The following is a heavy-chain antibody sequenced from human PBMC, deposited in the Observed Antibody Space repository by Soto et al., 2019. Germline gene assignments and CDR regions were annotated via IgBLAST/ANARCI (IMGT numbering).Heavy chain of an antibody. CDR1: GGSFSGYY. CDR2: INHSGST. Sequence: SETLSLTCAVYGGSFSGYYWSWIRQPPGKGLEWIGEINHSGSTNYNPSLKSRVTISVDTSKNQFSLKLSSVTAADTAVYYCARGRIVVVVAATRIHDYWGQGTLVTVSS. D-gene: IGHD2-15*01. J-gene: IGHJ4*02. V-gene: IGHV4-34*01. CDR3: ARGRIVVVVAATRIHDY.